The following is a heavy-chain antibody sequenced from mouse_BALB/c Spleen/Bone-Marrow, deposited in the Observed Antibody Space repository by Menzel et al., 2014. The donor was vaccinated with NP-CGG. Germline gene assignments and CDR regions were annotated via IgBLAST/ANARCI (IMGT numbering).Heavy chain of an antibody. CDR1: GYSFTGYT. CDR3: ARGHYDGYFDY. D-gene: IGHD1-2*01. J-gene: IGHJ2*01. V-gene: IGHV1-18*01. CDR2: INPYDGGT. Sequence: EVKLVESGPELVKPGASMKISCKASGYSFTGYTMNWVKQSHGKNLEWIGLINPYDGGTSYNQKFKGKATLTVDKSSSTAYMELLSLTSEDSAVYYCARGHYDGYFDYWGQGTTLTVSS.